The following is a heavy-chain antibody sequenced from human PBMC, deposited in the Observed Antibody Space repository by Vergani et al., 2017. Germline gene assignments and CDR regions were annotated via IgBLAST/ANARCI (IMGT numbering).Heavy chain of an antibody. CDR3: AKGGRGYCSGGTCYPEY. V-gene: IGHV3-23*01. CDR1: GFTFSSHA. CDR2: IKNTGDST. D-gene: IGHD2-15*01. J-gene: IGHJ4*03. Sequence: EVQLLQSEGAVVQPGGSLRLSCVASGFTFSSHAMSWVRQGHGQGLEWVSSIKNTGDSTHYADSVKGRFTISRDNSKNTLYLQMKSLRPEDTAVYYCAKGGRGYCSGGTCYPEYWGQGTLVIVSS.